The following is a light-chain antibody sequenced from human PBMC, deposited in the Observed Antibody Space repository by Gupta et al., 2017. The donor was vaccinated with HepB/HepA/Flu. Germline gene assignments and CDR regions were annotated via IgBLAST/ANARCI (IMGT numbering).Light chain of an antibody. Sequence: DIQMPHSPSSLSASVGDRVTITCRASQSITSYLNWYQQKAGKAPKLLIYAAFSLQSGVPSRFSGSGSGTDFTLTISRLQPEDFATYYCQQCYSTPRTFGQGTKLEI. CDR2: AAF. CDR3: QQCYSTPRT. J-gene: IGKJ1*01. CDR1: QSITSY. V-gene: IGKV1-39*01.